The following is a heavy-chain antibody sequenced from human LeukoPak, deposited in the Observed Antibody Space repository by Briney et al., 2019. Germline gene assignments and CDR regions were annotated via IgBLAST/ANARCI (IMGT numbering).Heavy chain of an antibody. CDR2: ISYDGSNK. D-gene: IGHD3-10*01. CDR1: GFTFSSYG. J-gene: IGHJ4*02. CDR3: AKDSGALWFGESGFDY. Sequence: PGGSLRLSCAASGFTFSSYGMHWVRQAPGKGLEWVAVISYDGSNKYYADSVKGRFTISRDNSKNTLYLQMNSLRAEDTAVYYCAKDSGALWFGESGFDYWGQGTLVTVSS. V-gene: IGHV3-30*18.